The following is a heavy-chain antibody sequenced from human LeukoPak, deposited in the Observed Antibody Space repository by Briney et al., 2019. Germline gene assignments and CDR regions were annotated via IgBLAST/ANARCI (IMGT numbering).Heavy chain of an antibody. V-gene: IGHV1-2*02. D-gene: IGHD2-2*01. Sequence: ASVKASCKPSRYTFTGYYMHWVRQAPGHGLEWMGWIKPNNYGRNYAQKFQGRVTMTRDTSISTAYMELSRLRSDDTAVYYCARARGDIVVVPAAIWFDPWGQGTLVTVSS. CDR3: ARARGDIVVVPAAIWFDP. CDR1: RYTFTGYY. J-gene: IGHJ5*02. CDR2: IKPNNYGR.